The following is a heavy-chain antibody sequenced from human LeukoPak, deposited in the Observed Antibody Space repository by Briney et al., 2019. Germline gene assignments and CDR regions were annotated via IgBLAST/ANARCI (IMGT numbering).Heavy chain of an antibody. CDR3: ARHGPLYDIWSAQFYFDY. V-gene: IGHV4-59*08. D-gene: IGHD3-3*01. J-gene: IGHJ4*02. Sequence: SETLSLTCTVSGGSISTYYWSWIRQPPGKRLEWIGYIYFSGTTNYNPSLKSRVTISVDTSKNQFSLRLSSVTAADTALYYCARHGPLYDIWSAQFYFDYWGQGTLVTVSS. CDR1: GGSISTYY. CDR2: IYFSGTT.